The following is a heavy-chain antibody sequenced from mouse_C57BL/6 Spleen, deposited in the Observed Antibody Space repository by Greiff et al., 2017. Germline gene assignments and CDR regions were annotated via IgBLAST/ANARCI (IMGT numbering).Heavy chain of an antibody. J-gene: IGHJ2*01. CDR3: ARRMGYSNCFYFDY. V-gene: IGHV1-52*01. Sequence: QVQLQQPGAELVRPGSSVKLSCKASGYTFTSYWMHWVKQRPIQGLAWIGNIDPSDSETHYNQKFKDKATLTVDKSSSTAYMQLSSLTSEDSAVYYCARRMGYSNCFYFDYWGQGTTLTVSS. D-gene: IGHD2-5*01. CDR1: GYTFTSYW. CDR2: IDPSDSET.